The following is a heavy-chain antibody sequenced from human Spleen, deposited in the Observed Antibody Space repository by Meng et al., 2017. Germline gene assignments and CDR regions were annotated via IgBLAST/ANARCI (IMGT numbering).Heavy chain of an antibody. Sequence: VNRWHFGVALVKPWCQVNVTFKPSGYTFKADFIHWWRMPPGHGSGSMERINPKAGVTHYAQKFQSRVTMTRDTSVSTVYMELTSLTSDDSAIYYCTRTDGPSMVRRVETWFDPWGQGSLVTVSS. J-gene: IGHJ5*02. CDR2: INPKAGVT. D-gene: IGHD3-10*01. CDR1: GYTFKADF. CDR3: TRTDGPSMVRRVETWFDP. V-gene: IGHV1-2*06.